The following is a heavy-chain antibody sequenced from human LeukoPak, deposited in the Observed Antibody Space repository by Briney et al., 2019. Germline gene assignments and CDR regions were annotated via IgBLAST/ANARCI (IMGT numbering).Heavy chain of an antibody. J-gene: IGHJ4*02. CDR1: GGSISSSNW. D-gene: IGHD3-16*01. CDR2: IYHSGST. V-gene: IGHV4-4*02. Sequence: SETLSLTCAVSGGSISSSNWWSWVRQPPGKGLEWIEEIYHSGSTNYNPSLKSRVPISVDKSMNQFSMKLSSVTAADTAVYYCARDSAWVRLGEVSWGEGTLVTVSS. CDR3: ARDSAWVRLGEVS.